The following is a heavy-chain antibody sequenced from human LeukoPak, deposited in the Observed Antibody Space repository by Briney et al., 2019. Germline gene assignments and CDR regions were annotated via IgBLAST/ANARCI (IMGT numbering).Heavy chain of an antibody. V-gene: IGHV4-4*07. Sequence: SETLSHTCTVSGGSISSYYWSWIRQPAGKGLEWIGRIYISGSTNYNPSLKSRVTMSVDTSKNQFSLKLSSVTAADTAVYYCARDRGTWNDDGFDYRGQGTLVTVSS. CDR3: ARDRGTWNDDGFDY. CDR1: GGSISSYY. CDR2: IYISGST. J-gene: IGHJ4*02. D-gene: IGHD1-1*01.